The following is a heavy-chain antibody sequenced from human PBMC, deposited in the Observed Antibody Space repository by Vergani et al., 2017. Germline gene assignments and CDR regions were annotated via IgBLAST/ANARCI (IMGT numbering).Heavy chain of an antibody. Sequence: EVQVLESGGGLVQPGGSLRLSCAASGFTFSSYAMSWVRQAPGKGLEWVSAISGSGSRTYFADSVKGRFAISRDNSRNTLYLQMNSLRVEDTAVYYCGRGSDNYNWGQGALVTV. CDR3: GRGSDNYN. J-gene: IGHJ4*02. V-gene: IGHV3-23*01. CDR2: ISGSGSRT. D-gene: IGHD1-1*01. CDR1: GFTFSSYA.